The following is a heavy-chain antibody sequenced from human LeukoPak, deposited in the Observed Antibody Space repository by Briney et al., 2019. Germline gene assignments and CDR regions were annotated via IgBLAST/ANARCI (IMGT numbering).Heavy chain of an antibody. CDR2: IYTSGST. Sequence: PSETLSLTCTVSGGSISSGSYYWSWIRQPAGKGLEWIGRIYTSGSTNYNPSLKSRVTMSIDTSKNQFSLNLRSVTAADTAVYFCAKVAKYYYGSETYFFFENWGQGTLVTVSS. CDR1: GGSISSGSYY. V-gene: IGHV4-61*02. D-gene: IGHD3-10*01. J-gene: IGHJ4*02. CDR3: AKVAKYYYGSETYFFFEN.